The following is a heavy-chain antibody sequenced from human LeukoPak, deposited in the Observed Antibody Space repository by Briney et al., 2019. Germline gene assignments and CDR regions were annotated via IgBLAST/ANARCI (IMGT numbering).Heavy chain of an antibody. Sequence: PGGSLRLSCGASGFTVSSNYMSWVRQAPGKGLEWVSVIYSGGSTYYADSVKGRFTISRDNSKNTLYLQMNSLRAEDTAVYYCAIPGGYYYYYMDVWGKGTTVTVSS. CDR3: AIPGGYYYYYMDV. CDR1: GFTVSSNY. CDR2: IYSGGST. J-gene: IGHJ6*03. V-gene: IGHV3-66*02. D-gene: IGHD3-10*01.